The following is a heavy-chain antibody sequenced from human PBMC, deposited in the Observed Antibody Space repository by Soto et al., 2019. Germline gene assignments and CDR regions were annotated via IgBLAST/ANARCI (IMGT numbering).Heavy chain of an antibody. J-gene: IGHJ6*02. CDR2: INGSGGST. CDR1: GFTFSSYA. Sequence: PGGSLRLSCAASGFTFSSYAMSWVRQAPGKGLEWVSAINGSGGSTYYADSVKGRFTISRDNAKNLVYLQMNSLRVEDTAVYYCGRDEVRNGVGVWGQGTMVTVSS. CDR3: GRDEVRNGVGV. V-gene: IGHV3-23*01.